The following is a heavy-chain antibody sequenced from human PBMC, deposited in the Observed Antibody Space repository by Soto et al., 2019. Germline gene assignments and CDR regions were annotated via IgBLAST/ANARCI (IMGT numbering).Heavy chain of an antibody. CDR2: IKSKTDGGTT. D-gene: IGHD3-22*01. Sequence: GGSLRLSCAASGFTFSNAWMSWVRQAPGKGLEWVGRIKSKTDGGTTDYAAPVKGRFTISRDDSKNTLYLQMNSLKTEDTAVYYCTTALRDYDSSGYLYYFDYWGQGTLVTVS. V-gene: IGHV3-15*01. CDR3: TTALRDYDSSGYLYYFDY. J-gene: IGHJ4*02. CDR1: GFTFSNAW.